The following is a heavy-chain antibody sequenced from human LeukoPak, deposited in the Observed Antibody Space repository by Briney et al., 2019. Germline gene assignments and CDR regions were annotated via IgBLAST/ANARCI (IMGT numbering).Heavy chain of an antibody. CDR2: ISAYNGNT. Sequence: GASVKVSCKASGYTFTSYGISWVRQAPGQGLEWMGWISAYNGNTNYAQKLQGRVTMTTDTSTSTAYMELRSLRSDDTAVYYCARARRSGGITMIRGVKDRGWFDPWGQGTLVTVSS. J-gene: IGHJ5*02. V-gene: IGHV1-18*01. D-gene: IGHD3-10*01. CDR3: ARARRSGGITMIRGVKDRGWFDP. CDR1: GYTFTSYG.